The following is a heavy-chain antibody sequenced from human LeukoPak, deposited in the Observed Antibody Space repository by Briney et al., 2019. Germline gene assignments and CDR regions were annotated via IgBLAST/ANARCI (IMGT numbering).Heavy chain of an antibody. D-gene: IGHD4-11*01. Sequence: GSLRLSCAASGLTFSSYNMNWVRQAPGKGLEWVSFISSSSNYIYYTDSVKGRFTISRDNAKNSLFLQMNSLRAEDTAVYYCARGTPTTRDFDYWGQGTLVTVSS. CDR2: ISSSSNYI. V-gene: IGHV3-21*01. J-gene: IGHJ4*02. CDR1: GLTFSSYN. CDR3: ARGTPTTRDFDY.